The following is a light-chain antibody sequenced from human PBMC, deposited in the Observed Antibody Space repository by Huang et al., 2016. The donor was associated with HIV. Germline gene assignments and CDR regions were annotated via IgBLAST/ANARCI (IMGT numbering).Light chain of an antibody. J-gene: IGKJ2*01. V-gene: IGKV3-20*01. Sequence: EIVLTQSPGTLSLSPGERATLSCRASQSVSSIYLAWYQQKPGHAPRLLIYASYCRAPGIPDRFRGSGSGTDFTLTISRLEPEDFAVYYCQQYGSSPMYTFGQGTKLEIK. CDR1: QSVSSIY. CDR3: QQYGSSPMYT. CDR2: ASY.